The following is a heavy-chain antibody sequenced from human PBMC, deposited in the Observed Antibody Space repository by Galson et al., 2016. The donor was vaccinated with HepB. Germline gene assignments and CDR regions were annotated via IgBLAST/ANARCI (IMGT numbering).Heavy chain of an antibody. CDR3: APHSVTVAGYFAY. V-gene: IGHV3-23*01. CDR2: VTNSGVTT. J-gene: IGHJ4*02. Sequence: SGAEVKQPGESLRLSCAASGFNFDSYAMTWVRQAPGKGLDWVSSVTNSGVTTHYADSVKGRFTISRDNSKNTLYLQMNSLRAEDTAVYYCAPHSVTVAGYFAYWGQGTLVTVAS. CDR1: GFNFDSYA. D-gene: IGHD6-19*01.